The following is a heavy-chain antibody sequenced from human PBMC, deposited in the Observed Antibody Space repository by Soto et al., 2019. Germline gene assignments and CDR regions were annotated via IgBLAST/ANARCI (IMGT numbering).Heavy chain of an antibody. D-gene: IGHD6-13*01. CDR3: ARERGGYSFGENFFDY. J-gene: IGHJ4*02. Sequence: QVPLVQSGVEVEKPGASVKVSCKASGYFFINYGISWVRQAPGHGLEWMGNISPNNGNTNYLQRLQGRVTLTTDTSTSTAYMELRSLRPDDTAVYYCARERGGYSFGENFFDYWGQGTLVTVSS. CDR1: GYFFINYG. CDR2: ISPNNGNT. V-gene: IGHV1-18*01.